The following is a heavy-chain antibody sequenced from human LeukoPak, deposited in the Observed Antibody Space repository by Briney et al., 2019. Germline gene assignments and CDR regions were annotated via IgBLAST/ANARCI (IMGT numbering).Heavy chain of an antibody. Sequence: GGSLRLSCAASGFTFSSYAMSWVRQAPGKGLEWVSAISGSGGSTYYADSVKGGFTISRDNSKTTLYLQMNSLRAEDTAVYYCAKTYGSGWYFDFWGQGALVTVSS. CDR1: GFTFSSYA. V-gene: IGHV3-23*01. D-gene: IGHD6-19*01. CDR3: AKTYGSGWYFDF. CDR2: ISGSGGST. J-gene: IGHJ4*02.